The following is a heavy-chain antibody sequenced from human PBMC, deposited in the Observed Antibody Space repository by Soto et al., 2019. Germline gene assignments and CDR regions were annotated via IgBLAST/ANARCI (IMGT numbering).Heavy chain of an antibody. D-gene: IGHD2-2*01. V-gene: IGHV4-34*01. CDR3: ARHAVVWGYY. CDR1: GGSFSGYY. Sequence: SETLSLTCAVYGGSFSGYYWSWIRQPPGKGLEWIGEINHSGSTNYNPSLKSRVTISVDTSKNQFSLKLSSVTAADTAVYYCARHAVVWGYYWGQGTLVTVSS. CDR2: INHSGST. J-gene: IGHJ4*02.